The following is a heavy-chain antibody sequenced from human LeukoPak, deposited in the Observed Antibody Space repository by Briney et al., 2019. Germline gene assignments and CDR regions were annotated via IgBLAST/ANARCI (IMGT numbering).Heavy chain of an antibody. Sequence: PSETLSLTCTVSGGSISSHYWSWIRQAPGKGLEWIGYIYTSGSTNYKPSLKSRVTISVDTSKNQVSLKVSSVTAADTAVYYCARAPTKIYYYMDVWGKGTTVTVSS. CDR3: ARAPTKIYYYMDV. CDR1: GGSISSHY. J-gene: IGHJ6*03. CDR2: IYTSGST. V-gene: IGHV4-4*09. D-gene: IGHD5-24*01.